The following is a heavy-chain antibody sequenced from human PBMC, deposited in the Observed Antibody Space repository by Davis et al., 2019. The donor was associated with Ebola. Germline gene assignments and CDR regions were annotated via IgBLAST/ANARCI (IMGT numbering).Heavy chain of an antibody. J-gene: IGHJ4*02. Sequence: GESLKISCAASGFTFSSYWMHWVRQAPGKGLVWVSRINSDGSSTSYADSVKGRFTISRDNAKNSLYLQMNSLRAEDTAVYYCAKDEEDIVVVVAATIFDYWGQGTLVTVSS. CDR3: AKDEEDIVVVVAATIFDY. V-gene: IGHV3-74*01. D-gene: IGHD2-15*01. CDR2: INSDGSST. CDR1: GFTFSSYW.